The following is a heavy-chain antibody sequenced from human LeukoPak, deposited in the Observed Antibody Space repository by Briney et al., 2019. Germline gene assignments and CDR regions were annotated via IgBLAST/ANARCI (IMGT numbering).Heavy chain of an antibody. CDR3: AKDSGSSRGDFDY. CDR2: ISGSGGST. CDR1: GFTFSSYA. Sequence: GGSLRLSCAASGFTFSSYAMSWVRQAPVKGLEWVSAISGSGGSTYYADSVKGWFTISRDNSKNTLYLQMNSLRAEDTAVYYCAKDSGSSRGDFDYWGQGTLVTVSS. J-gene: IGHJ4*02. D-gene: IGHD1-26*01. V-gene: IGHV3-23*01.